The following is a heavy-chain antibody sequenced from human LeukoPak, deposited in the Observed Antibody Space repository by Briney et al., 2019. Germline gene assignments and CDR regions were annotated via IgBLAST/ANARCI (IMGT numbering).Heavy chain of an antibody. Sequence: ASVKVSCKASGYTLTSYYMHWVRQAPGQGLEWMGIINPIGGSTSYAQKFQGRVTMTRDTSTSTVYMELSSLRSEDTAVYYCARAIILTGYYFDYWGQGTLVTVSS. CDR2: INPIGGST. J-gene: IGHJ4*02. D-gene: IGHD3-9*01. CDR3: ARAIILTGYYFDY. V-gene: IGHV1-46*01. CDR1: GYTLTSYY.